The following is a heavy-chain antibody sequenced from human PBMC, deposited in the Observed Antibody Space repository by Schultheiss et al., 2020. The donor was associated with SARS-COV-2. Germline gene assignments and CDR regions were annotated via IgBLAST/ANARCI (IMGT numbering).Heavy chain of an antibody. D-gene: IGHD1-26*01. CDR3: AKRGNYKQWEY. Sequence: GGSLRLSCAASGFTFSNAWMSWVRQAPGKGLEWVSLIHTSGRTFNADSVQGRFTISRDNSKNTLYLQMNNLRAEDTAVYYCAKRGNYKQWEYWGEGTLVTVSS. CDR1: GFTFSNAW. CDR2: IHTSGRT. V-gene: IGHV3-53*01. J-gene: IGHJ4*02.